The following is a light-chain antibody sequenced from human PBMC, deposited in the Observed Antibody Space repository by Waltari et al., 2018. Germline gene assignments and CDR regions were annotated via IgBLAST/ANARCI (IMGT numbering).Light chain of an antibody. J-gene: IGKJ1*01. V-gene: IGKV3-20*01. Sequence: IVLTQSPGTLSLSPGERATLSCRASQSISRYLAWYQQKPGQPPRLLIYEASRRATGIPDRFSGSGSGTDFSLTISRLEPEDFGVYYCQNHERLPATFGQGTRVEI. CDR3: QNHERLPAT. CDR2: EAS. CDR1: QSISRY.